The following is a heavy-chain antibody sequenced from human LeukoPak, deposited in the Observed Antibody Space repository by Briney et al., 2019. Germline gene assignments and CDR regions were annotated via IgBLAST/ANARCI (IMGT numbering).Heavy chain of an antibody. J-gene: IGHJ4*02. D-gene: IGHD6-6*01. CDR3: ARSYSSSSSFDY. Sequence: GESLQISCRASDSGFTSYWIGWGRQLPGKGQGWMGFIYPGDSDTRYSPSFQGQVTISADKSISTAYLQWSSLKASDTAVYYCARSYSSSSSFDYWGQGTLVTVSS. CDR2: IYPGDSDT. V-gene: IGHV5-51*01. CDR1: DSGFTSYW.